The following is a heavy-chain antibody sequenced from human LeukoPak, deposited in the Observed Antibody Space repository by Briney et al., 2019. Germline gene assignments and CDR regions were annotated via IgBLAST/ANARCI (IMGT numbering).Heavy chain of an antibody. CDR2: IYYSGST. CDR3: ARLAALRWFGDPEAYYFDY. J-gene: IGHJ4*02. CDR1: GGSISSSSYY. V-gene: IGHV4-39*01. D-gene: IGHD3-10*01. Sequence: SETLSLTCTVSGGSISSSSYYWGWIRQPPGKGLEWIGSIYYSGSTYYNPSLKSRVTISVDPSKNQFSLKLSSVTAADTAVYYCARLAALRWFGDPEAYYFDYWGQGTLVTVSS.